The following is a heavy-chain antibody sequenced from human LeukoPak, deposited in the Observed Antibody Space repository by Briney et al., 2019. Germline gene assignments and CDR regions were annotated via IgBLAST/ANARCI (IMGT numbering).Heavy chain of an antibody. V-gene: IGHV3-9*01. Sequence: PGRSLRLSCAASGFTFDDYAMHWVRQAPGKGLEWVSGISWNSGSIGYADSVKGRFTISRDNAKNSLYLQINSLRAEDTALYYCAKDTSIVATAYYGMDVWGQGTTVTVSS. J-gene: IGHJ6*02. CDR2: ISWNSGSI. CDR3: AKDTSIVATAYYGMDV. CDR1: GFTFDDYA. D-gene: IGHD5-12*01.